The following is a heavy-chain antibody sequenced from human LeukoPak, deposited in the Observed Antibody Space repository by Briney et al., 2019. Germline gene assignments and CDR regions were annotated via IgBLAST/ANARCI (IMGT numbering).Heavy chain of an antibody. CDR2: IYYSGST. Sequence: SETLSLTCTVSGGSISSYYWSWIRQPPGKGLEWIGYIYYSGSTNYNPSLKSRVTISVDTSKNQFSLKLTSVTAADTAVYYCAGSPIGYGMDVWGQGTTVTVSS. CDR1: GGSISSYY. CDR3: AGSPIGYGMDV. V-gene: IGHV4-59*12. J-gene: IGHJ6*02.